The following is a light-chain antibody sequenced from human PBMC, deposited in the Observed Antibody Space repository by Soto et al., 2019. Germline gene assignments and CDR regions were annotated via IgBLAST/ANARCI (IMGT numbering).Light chain of an antibody. Sequence: EIVMTQSPGTLSVSPGERATLSCRASQSVSSSYLAWYQQKPGQAPRLLIYGASSRPTGIPDMFSGSGFATDFTLTISRLEPEDFAFYYCQQYRSSLTFGGGTKLEIK. CDR1: QSVSSSY. V-gene: IGKV3-20*01. J-gene: IGKJ4*01. CDR2: GAS. CDR3: QQYRSSLT.